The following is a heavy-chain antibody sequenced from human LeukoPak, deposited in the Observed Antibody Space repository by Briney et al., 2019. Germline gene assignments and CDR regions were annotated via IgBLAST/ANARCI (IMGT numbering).Heavy chain of an antibody. D-gene: IGHD3-22*01. CDR2: INPNSGGT. V-gene: IGHV1-2*02. J-gene: IGHJ1*01. CDR3: ARDSLSTYYYDSSGYSLRYSQH. CDR1: GYTFTGYY. Sequence: ASVKVSCKASGYTFTGYYMHWVRQAPGQGLEWMGWINPNSGGTNYAQKFQGRVTMTRDTSISTAYMELSRLRSDDTAVYYCARDSLSTYYYDSSGYSLRYSQHWGQGTLVTVSS.